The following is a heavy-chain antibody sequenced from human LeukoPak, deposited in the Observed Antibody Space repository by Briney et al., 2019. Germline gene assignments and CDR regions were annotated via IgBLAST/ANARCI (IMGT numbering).Heavy chain of an antibody. D-gene: IGHD2-8*01. J-gene: IGHJ1*01. V-gene: IGHV3-30*02. CDR1: GFTFSIYG. Sequence: GGSLRLSCAASGFTFSIYGMHWVRQAPGKGLEWVAFIRYDGTNIYYADSVKGRFTISRDNSKNTLYLQVNSLRAEDTAVYYCAKDLPNPGTSRHFQYWGQGTLVTVSS. CDR3: AKDLPNPGTSRHFQY. CDR2: IRYDGTNI.